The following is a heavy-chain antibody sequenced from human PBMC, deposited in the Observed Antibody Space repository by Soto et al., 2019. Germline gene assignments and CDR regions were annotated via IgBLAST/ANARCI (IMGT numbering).Heavy chain of an antibody. V-gene: IGHV3-33*01. CDR3: ARPDEYHHDSSRYYHNAFAM. D-gene: IGHD3-22*01. Sequence: GGSLRLSCAASGFTFSRYGMHWVRQAPGKGLEWVAVIWYDVTNKHYGDSVKGRFTISRDNSKNTVYLQMNSLRADDTAMYYCARPDEYHHDSSRYYHNAFAMWGQGTRVTVS. CDR2: IWYDVTNK. J-gene: IGHJ3*02. CDR1: GFTFSRYG.